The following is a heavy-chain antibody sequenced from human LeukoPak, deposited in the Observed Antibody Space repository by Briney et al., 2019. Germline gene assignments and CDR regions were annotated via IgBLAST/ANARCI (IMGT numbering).Heavy chain of an antibody. V-gene: IGHV4-39*07. J-gene: IGHJ5*02. CDR3: ARHLQSSGYYYPRKGWFDP. CDR2: MYYSGST. D-gene: IGHD3-22*01. CDR1: GGSISSSGYY. Sequence: SETLSLTCTVSGGSISSSGYYWGWIRQPPGKGLEWIGSMYYSGSTYYNPSLKSRVTISVDTSKNHFSLKLSSVTAADTAVYYCARHLQSSGYYYPRKGWFDPWGQGTLVTVSS.